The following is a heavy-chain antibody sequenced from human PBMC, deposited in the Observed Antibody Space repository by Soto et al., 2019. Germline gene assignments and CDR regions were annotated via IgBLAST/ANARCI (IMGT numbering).Heavy chain of an antibody. J-gene: IGHJ6*03. Sequence: GGSLRLSCAASGFTVSSDWMSWVRQAPGKGLEWVANIKQDGSEKYYVDSVKGRFTISTDNAKNSLHLQMNSLRAEDTAVYYCAREGGDDFWDYMDVWGKGTTVTVSS. D-gene: IGHD3-3*01. CDR1: GFTVSSDW. CDR3: AREGGDDFWDYMDV. CDR2: IKQDGSEK. V-gene: IGHV3-7*01.